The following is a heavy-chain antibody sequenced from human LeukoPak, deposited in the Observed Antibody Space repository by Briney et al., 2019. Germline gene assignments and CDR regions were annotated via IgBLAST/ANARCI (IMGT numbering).Heavy chain of an antibody. CDR1: GGSISSYY. J-gene: IGHJ6*02. Sequence: SETLSLTCTASGGSISSYYWSWIRQPPGKGLEWIGYIYYSGSTNYNPSLKSRVTISVDTSKNQFSLKLSSVTAADTAVYYCARSWGDCSSTSCPSPYYYYGMDVWGQGTTVTVSS. V-gene: IGHV4-59*01. CDR3: ARSWGDCSSTSCPSPYYYYGMDV. CDR2: IYYSGST. D-gene: IGHD2-2*01.